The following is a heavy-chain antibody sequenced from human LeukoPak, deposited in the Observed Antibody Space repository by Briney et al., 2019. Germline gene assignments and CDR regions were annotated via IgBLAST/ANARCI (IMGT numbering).Heavy chain of an antibody. D-gene: IGHD2-15*01. CDR3: ARGIGNCSGGSCYSGDAFDI. CDR1: GFTFSSYE. V-gene: IGHV3-48*03. J-gene: IGHJ3*02. Sequence: GGSLRLSCAASGFTFSSYEMNWVRQAPGKGLEWVSYISSSGSTIYYADSVKGRFTISRDNAKNSLYPQMNSLRAEDTAVYYCARGIGNCSGGSCYSGDAFDIWGQGTMVTVSS. CDR2: ISSSGSTI.